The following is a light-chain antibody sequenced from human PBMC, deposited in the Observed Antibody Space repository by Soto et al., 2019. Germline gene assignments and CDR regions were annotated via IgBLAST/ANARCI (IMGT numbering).Light chain of an antibody. CDR3: QQYGNSLT. CDR1: QSVYNNY. Sequence: EIVLTQSPGNLSLSPGERVTLSCRASQSVYNNYLAWYQQRPGQAPRTLIYGASSRATGIPDRFSGSGSGTDFTLSISGLEPEDSAVYYCQQYGNSLTFGGGTKVEIK. V-gene: IGKV3-20*01. CDR2: GAS. J-gene: IGKJ4*01.